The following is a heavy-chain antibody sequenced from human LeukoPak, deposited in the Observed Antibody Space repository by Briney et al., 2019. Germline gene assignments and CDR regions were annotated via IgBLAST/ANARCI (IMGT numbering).Heavy chain of an antibody. CDR2: INHSGST. CDR1: GGSFSGYY. D-gene: IGHD3-22*01. V-gene: IGHV4-34*01. J-gene: IGHJ4*02. Sequence: TSETLSLTCAVYGGSFSGYYWSWIRQPPGKGLEWIGEINHSGSTYYNPSLKSRVTISVDSSKNQFSLKLTSVTAADTAVYYCATLGEYYDSSGYYYNWGQGTLVTVSS. CDR3: ATLGEYYDSSGYYYN.